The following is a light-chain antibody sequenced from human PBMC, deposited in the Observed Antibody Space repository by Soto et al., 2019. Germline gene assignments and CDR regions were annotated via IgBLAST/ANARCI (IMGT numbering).Light chain of an antibody. J-gene: IGLJ1*01. CDR1: SSDVGSYNL. Sequence: QSVLTQPASVSGSPGQSITISCTGTSSDVGSYNLVSWYQQHPGKAPKLMIYEVSKRPSGVSNRFSGSKSGNTASLTISGLQAEDEDDYYCCSYAGRRVFGTGTKLTVL. CDR2: EVS. V-gene: IGLV2-23*02. CDR3: CSYAGRRV.